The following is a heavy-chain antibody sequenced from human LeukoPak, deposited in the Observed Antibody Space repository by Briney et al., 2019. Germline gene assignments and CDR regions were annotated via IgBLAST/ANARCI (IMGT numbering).Heavy chain of an antibody. CDR3: AKPPFNYYDSSGYLYYFDY. V-gene: IGHV3-30*18. CDR1: GFTFSSYG. CDR2: ISYDGSNK. D-gene: IGHD3-22*01. Sequence: PGGSLRLSCAASGFTFSSYGMHWVRQAPGKGLEWVAVISYDGSNKYYADSVKGRFTISRDNSKNTLYLQMNSLRAEDTAVYYCAKPPFNYYDSSGYLYYFDYWGQGTLVTVSS. J-gene: IGHJ4*02.